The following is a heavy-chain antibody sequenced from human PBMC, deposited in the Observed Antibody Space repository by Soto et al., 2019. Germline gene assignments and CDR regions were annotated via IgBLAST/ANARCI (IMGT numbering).Heavy chain of an antibody. CDR1: GGTFSSYA. CDR3: ARHVPAAGYYYGMDV. D-gene: IGHD2-2*01. J-gene: IGHJ6*02. V-gene: IGHV1-69*12. CDR2: IIPIFGTA. Sequence: QVQLVQSGAEVKKPGSSVKVSCKASGGTFSSYAISWVREAPGQGLELMGGIIPIFGTADYAQKFQGRVTITADESTSTAYMELSSLRSEDTAVYYCARHVPAAGYYYGMDVWGQGTTVTVSS.